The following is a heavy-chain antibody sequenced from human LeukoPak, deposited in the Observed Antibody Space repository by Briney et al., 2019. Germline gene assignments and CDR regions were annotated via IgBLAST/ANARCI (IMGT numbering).Heavy chain of an antibody. D-gene: IGHD3-10*01. J-gene: IGHJ4*02. V-gene: IGHV4-4*07. Sequence: SETLSLTCTVSGDSMNGYDWNWIRQPAGKGLEWIGRIHSSGNTNYNPSLKGRITMSVDMSKNQFSLSLRSVTAADTAVYYCARGALLWFGAKMEYYFDYWGQGTPLTVSS. CDR2: IHSSGNT. CDR1: GDSMNGYD. CDR3: ARGALLWFGAKMEYYFDY.